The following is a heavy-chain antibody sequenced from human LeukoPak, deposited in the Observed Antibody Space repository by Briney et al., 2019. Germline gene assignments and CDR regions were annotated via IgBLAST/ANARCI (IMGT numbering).Heavy chain of an antibody. Sequence: IPSETLSLTCTVSGGSISSGDYYWGWIRQPPGKGLEWIGSIYYSGSTYYNPSLKSRVTISVDTSKNQFSLKLSSVTAADTAVYYCARRTLLWFGEPEDYWGQGTLVTVSS. CDR3: ARRTLLWFGEPEDY. CDR2: IYYSGST. J-gene: IGHJ4*02. CDR1: GGSISSGDYY. V-gene: IGHV4-39*01. D-gene: IGHD3-10*01.